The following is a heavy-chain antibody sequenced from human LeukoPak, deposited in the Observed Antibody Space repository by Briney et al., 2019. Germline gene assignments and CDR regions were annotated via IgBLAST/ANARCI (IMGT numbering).Heavy chain of an antibody. V-gene: IGHV3-23*01. CDR3: AKDHGSGSYYNIPDY. Sequence: GGSLRLSCTASGFTFSSHVMSWVRQAPGKGLEWVSGIGMGGAITYYADSVKGRFTISRDNSKNTLYLQMNSLRAEDTAFYYCAKDHGSGSYYNIPDYWGQGTLVTVAS. J-gene: IGHJ4*02. D-gene: IGHD3-10*01. CDR2: IGMGGAIT. CDR1: GFTFSSHV.